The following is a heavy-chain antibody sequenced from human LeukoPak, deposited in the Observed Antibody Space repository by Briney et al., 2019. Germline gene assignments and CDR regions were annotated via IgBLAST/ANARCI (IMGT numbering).Heavy chain of an antibody. J-gene: IGHJ5*02. CDR3: ARQWRRNWFDP. CDR1: GGSFSGYY. D-gene: IGHD2-8*01. Sequence: SETPSLTCAVYGGSFSGYYWSWIRQPPGKGLEWIGEINHSGSTNYNPSLKSRVTISVDTSKNQFSLKLSSVTAADTAVYYCARQWRRNWFDPWGQGTLVTVSS. V-gene: IGHV4-34*01. CDR2: INHSGST.